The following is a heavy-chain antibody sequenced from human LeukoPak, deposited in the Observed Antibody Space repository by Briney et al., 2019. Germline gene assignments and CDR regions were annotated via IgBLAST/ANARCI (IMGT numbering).Heavy chain of an antibody. D-gene: IGHD3-3*01. V-gene: IGHV3-48*01. CDR1: GFTFSSYS. Sequence: PGGSLRLSCAASGFTFSSYSMNWVRQAPGKGLEWVSYISSSSSTIYYADSVKGRFTISRDNAKNSLYLQMNSLKTEDTAVYYCTRDTTFYDFWSGYSPFDYWGQGTLVTVSS. CDR2: ISSSSSTI. J-gene: IGHJ4*02. CDR3: TRDTTFYDFWSGYSPFDY.